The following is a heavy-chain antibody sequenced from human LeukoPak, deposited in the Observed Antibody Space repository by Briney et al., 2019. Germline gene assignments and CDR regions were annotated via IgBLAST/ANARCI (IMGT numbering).Heavy chain of an antibody. V-gene: IGHV3-43*02. CDR2: ISGDGGST. J-gene: IGHJ6*02. D-gene: IGHD6-13*01. CDR1: GFTFDDYA. CDR3: AKDTRIAAAGNYYYGVDV. Sequence: GGSLRLSCAASGFTFDDYAMHWVRQAPGKGLEWVSLISGDGGSTYYADSVKGRFTISRDNSKNSLYLQMNSLRTEDTALYYCAKDTRIAAAGNYYYGVDVWGQGTTVTVSS.